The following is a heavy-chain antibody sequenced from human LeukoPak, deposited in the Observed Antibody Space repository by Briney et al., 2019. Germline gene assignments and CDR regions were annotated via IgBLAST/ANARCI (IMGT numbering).Heavy chain of an antibody. Sequence: GGSLRLYCAASGFTFSSYDTNWVRQAPGKGLEWVSYISSSGSTIYYADSVKGRFTISRDNAKNSLYLQMNSLRAEDTAVYYCAREAAAAVFDYWGQGTLVTVSS. D-gene: IGHD6-13*01. CDR2: ISSSGSTI. CDR1: GFTFSSYD. J-gene: IGHJ4*02. CDR3: AREAAAAVFDY. V-gene: IGHV3-48*03.